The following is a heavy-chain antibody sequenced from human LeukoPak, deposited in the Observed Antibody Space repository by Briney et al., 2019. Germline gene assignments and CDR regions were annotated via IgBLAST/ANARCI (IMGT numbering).Heavy chain of an antibody. CDR3: AREEDYDSSGYSVNYFDY. D-gene: IGHD3-22*01. V-gene: IGHV3-30-3*01. CDR2: ISYDGSNK. Sequence: GRSLRLSCAASGFTFSSYAMHWVRQAPGKGLEWEAVISYDGSNKYYADSLKGRFTISRDNSKNTLYLQMNSLRAEDTAVYYCAREEDYDSSGYSVNYFDYWGQGTLVTVSA. J-gene: IGHJ4*02. CDR1: GFTFSSYA.